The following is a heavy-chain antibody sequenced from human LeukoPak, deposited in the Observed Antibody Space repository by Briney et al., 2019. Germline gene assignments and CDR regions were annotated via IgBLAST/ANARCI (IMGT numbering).Heavy chain of an antibody. CDR2: IYYSGST. V-gene: IGHV4-31*03. CDR1: GGSISSGGYY. D-gene: IGHD4-17*01. J-gene: IGHJ5*02. Sequence: SETLSLTCSVSGGSISSGGYYWSWIRQRPGKGLEWIGYIYYSGSTYYNPSLKSRVTISVDTSKNQFSLKLSSVTAADTAVYYCATMWRYGDYGYNWFDPWGQGTLVTVSS. CDR3: ATMWRYGDYGYNWFDP.